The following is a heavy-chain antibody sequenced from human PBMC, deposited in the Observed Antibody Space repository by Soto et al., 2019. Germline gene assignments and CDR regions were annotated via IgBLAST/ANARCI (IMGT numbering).Heavy chain of an antibody. CDR3: AKDSSSWSGGGYY. Sequence: GGSLRLSCAASGFTFNSYAMSWVRQAPGKGLEWVSAISGSGGSTYYADSVKGRFTISRDNSKNTLYLQMNSLRAEDTAVYYCAKDSSSWSGGGYYWGQGTLVTVSS. J-gene: IGHJ4*02. V-gene: IGHV3-23*01. D-gene: IGHD6-13*01. CDR1: GFTFNSYA. CDR2: ISGSGGST.